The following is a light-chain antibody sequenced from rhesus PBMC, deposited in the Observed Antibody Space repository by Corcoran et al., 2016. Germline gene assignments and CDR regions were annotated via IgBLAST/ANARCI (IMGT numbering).Light chain of an antibody. CDR3: QQDYSWPLT. Sequence: EIVLTQSPATLSLSPGERATLSCRASQSVSSNLAWYQQKLGQAPRLLIYDTSNRATGIPDRFSGSGSGTDFTLTISSLEPEDVGVYYCQQDYSWPLTFGGGTKVELK. J-gene: IGKJ4*01. CDR1: QSVSSN. V-gene: IGKV3-35*01. CDR2: DTS.